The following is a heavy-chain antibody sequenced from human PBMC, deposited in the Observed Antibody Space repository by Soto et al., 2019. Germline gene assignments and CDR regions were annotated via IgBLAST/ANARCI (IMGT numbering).Heavy chain of an antibody. Sequence: EVRLVESGGGLVQPGGSLRLSCAASGFGFNGYDMHWVRQAPGKNLEWVAAISTAGDTYYLGSVKGRFTISREDAKNSLSLQMNRLRVGDTAVYYCARGGDRFDGMDVWGQGPTVTVSS. CDR2: ISTAGDT. D-gene: IGHD3-16*01. V-gene: IGHV3-13*01. CDR1: GFGFNGYD. CDR3: ARGGDRFDGMDV. J-gene: IGHJ6*02.